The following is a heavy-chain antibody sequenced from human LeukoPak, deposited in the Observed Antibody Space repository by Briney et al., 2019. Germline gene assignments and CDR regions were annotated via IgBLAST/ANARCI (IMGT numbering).Heavy chain of an antibody. CDR3: ARQMDYGNYYYYGMDV. D-gene: IGHD4-17*01. Sequence: GESLKISCKGSGYSFTNYWIGWVRQMPGKGLEWMGIIYPGDSNSKYSPSFQGQVTISVDKSISTAYLQWSSLKASDTAMYYCARQMDYGNYYYYGMDVWGQGTTVTVSS. CDR1: GYSFTNYW. CDR2: IYPGDSNS. V-gene: IGHV5-51*01. J-gene: IGHJ6*02.